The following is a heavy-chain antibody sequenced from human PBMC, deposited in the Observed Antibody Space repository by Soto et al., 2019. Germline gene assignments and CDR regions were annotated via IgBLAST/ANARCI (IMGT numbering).Heavy chain of an antibody. D-gene: IGHD3-16*01. CDR3: AKMDPSFAGGEGFDP. CDR2: IIPIFGKV. V-gene: IGHV1-69*01. J-gene: IGHJ5*02. CDR1: GDTFSNFA. Sequence: QVQLVQSGAEVRKPGSSVKVSCQASGDTFSNFAITWVRQAPGQGLDWMGGIIPIFGKVYYAHKFQGRVTFTADEATSTAYMELVSLRSDATATYYCAKMDPSFAGGEGFDPWGQGTLVTVSS.